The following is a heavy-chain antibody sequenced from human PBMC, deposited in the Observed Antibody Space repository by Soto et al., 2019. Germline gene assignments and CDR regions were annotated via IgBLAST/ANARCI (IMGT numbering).Heavy chain of an antibody. D-gene: IGHD6-19*01. Sequence: SETLSLTCTVSGGSISSGGYYWSWIRQHPGKGLEWIGYIYYSGSTYYNPSLKSRVTISVDTSKNQFSLKLSSVTAADTAVYYCARVGAVAGLFDYWGQGTLVTVPS. CDR1: GGSISSGGYY. J-gene: IGHJ4*02. CDR2: IYYSGST. V-gene: IGHV4-31*03. CDR3: ARVGAVAGLFDY.